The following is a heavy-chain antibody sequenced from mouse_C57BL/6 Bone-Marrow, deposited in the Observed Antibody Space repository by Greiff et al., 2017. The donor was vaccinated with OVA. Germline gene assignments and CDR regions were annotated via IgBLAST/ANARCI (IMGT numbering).Heavy chain of an antibody. V-gene: IGHV1-5*01. J-gene: IGHJ4*01. CDR2: IYPGNSDT. CDR1: GYTFTSYW. CDR3: TRGGVYSPYAMDY. Sequence: VQLQQSGTVLARPGASVKMSCKTSGYTFTSYWMHWVKQRPGQGLEWIGAIYPGNSDTSYNQKFKGKGKLTAVTSASTAYMELSSLTNEDSAVYYCTRGGVYSPYAMDYWGQGTSVTVSS. D-gene: IGHD2-12*01.